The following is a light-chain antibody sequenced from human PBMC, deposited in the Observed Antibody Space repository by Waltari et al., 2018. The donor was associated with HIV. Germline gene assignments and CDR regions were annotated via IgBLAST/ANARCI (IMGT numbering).Light chain of an antibody. CDR2: GAS. V-gene: IGKV3D-15*01. J-gene: IGKJ4*01. Sequence: EILMTQSPATLSVSPGERATLPCRTSQSVSNNLAWYQQRPGQAPRILIYGASTRATGIPARFSGSGSGTEFTLTISSLESEDFAVYCCQQYNNWPPLTFGGGTKVEIK. CDR3: QQYNNWPPLT. CDR1: QSVSNN.